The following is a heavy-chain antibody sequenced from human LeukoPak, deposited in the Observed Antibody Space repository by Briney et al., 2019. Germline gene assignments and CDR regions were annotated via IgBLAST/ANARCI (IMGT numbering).Heavy chain of an antibody. V-gene: IGHV3-23*01. CDR1: GFTFSSYA. J-gene: IGHJ4*02. CDR3: AKDLHFGDSNNY. Sequence: GGSLRLSCAASGFTFSSYAMSWVRQAPGKGLEWVSALSGTGDTTYYADSVKGRFTISRDNSKSTLYLQMNSLRAEDTALYYCAKDLHFGDSNNYWGQGTLVTVSS. D-gene: IGHD2/OR15-2a*01. CDR2: LSGTGDTT.